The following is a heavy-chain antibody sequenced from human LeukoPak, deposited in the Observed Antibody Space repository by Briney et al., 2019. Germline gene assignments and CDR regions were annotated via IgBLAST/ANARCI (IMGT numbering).Heavy chain of an antibody. CDR2: IYYSGGT. CDR3: ARVAFITMVRGDNNWFDP. CDR1: GGSISGYY. D-gene: IGHD3-10*01. V-gene: IGHV4-59*01. Sequence: PSETLSLTCTLPGGSISGYYWCWIWQPPGKGLGWIGYIYYSGGTNYNPSLKSRVTISVDTSKNQFSLKLSSVTASDTAVYYCARVAFITMVRGDNNWFDPWGQGNVVTVSS. J-gene: IGHJ5*02.